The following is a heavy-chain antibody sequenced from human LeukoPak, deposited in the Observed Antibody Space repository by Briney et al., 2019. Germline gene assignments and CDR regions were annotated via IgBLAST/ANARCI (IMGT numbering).Heavy chain of an antibody. J-gene: IGHJ4*02. D-gene: IGHD2-2*01. CDR2: ITGSGGST. Sequence: GSLRLSFAASGFPFSSYAMSWVRPAPGKGLEWVSAITGSGGSTYYSDSVKGRFTISRDNSKNTRYLQMNSLRAQDTAVYYCAKDWSCSSTSCTQGYWGQGTLVTVSS. CDR3: AKDWSCSSTSCTQGY. V-gene: IGHV3-23*01. CDR1: GFPFSSYA.